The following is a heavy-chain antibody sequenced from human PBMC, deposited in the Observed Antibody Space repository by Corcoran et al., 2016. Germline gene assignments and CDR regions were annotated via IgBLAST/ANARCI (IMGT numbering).Heavy chain of an antibody. D-gene: IGHD3-22*01. V-gene: IGHV3-30*03. Sequence: QVQLVESGGGVVQPGRSLRLSCAASGFTFSSYGMHWVRQAPGKGLEWVAVISYDGSNKYYADSVKGRFTISRDNSKNTLYLQMNSLRAEETAVYYCARDYYDRSGYYYGDYYYGMDVWGQGTTVTVSS. J-gene: IGHJ6*02. CDR2: ISYDGSNK. CDR3: ARDYYDRSGYYYGDYYYGMDV. CDR1: GFTFSSYG.